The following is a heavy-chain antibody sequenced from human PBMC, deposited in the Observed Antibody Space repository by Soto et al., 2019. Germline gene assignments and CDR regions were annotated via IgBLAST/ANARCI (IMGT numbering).Heavy chain of an antibody. CDR3: ARAVGGRYTDSSYGMDV. D-gene: IGHD3-9*01. CDR2: ISAYNGNT. J-gene: IGHJ6*02. Sequence: ASVKVSCKASGYTFTSYGISWVRQAPGQGLEWMGWISAYNGNTNYAQKLQGRVTMTTDTSTSTAYMELRSLRSDDTAVHYCARAVGGRYTDSSYGMDVWGQGTTVTVSS. V-gene: IGHV1-18*04. CDR1: GYTFTSYG.